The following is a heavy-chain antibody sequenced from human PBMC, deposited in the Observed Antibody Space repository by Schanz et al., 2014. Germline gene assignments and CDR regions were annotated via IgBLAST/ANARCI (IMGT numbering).Heavy chain of an antibody. D-gene: IGHD5-18*01. J-gene: IGHJ4*01. CDR1: GLTFTSAW. Sequence: VHLLDSGGGLVQPGGSLRLSCAASGLTFTSAWMSWVRQHPGKGLEWIGGIHHIGSTYHNPSLRSRLTMSLDTSRNHFSLRLTSVSAADTAVYYCARARGYNYGLFDYWGLGTLVTVSS. CDR2: IHHIGST. CDR3: ARARGYNYGLFDY. V-gene: IGHV4-34*09.